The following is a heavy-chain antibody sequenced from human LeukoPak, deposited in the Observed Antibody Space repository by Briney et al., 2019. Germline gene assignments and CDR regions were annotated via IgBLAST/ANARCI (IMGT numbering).Heavy chain of an antibody. J-gene: IGHJ1*01. CDR3: TTDYPSGYSSGWYVY. CDR2: IKKKTDGGTT. CDR1: GFTFNKAW. V-gene: IGHV3-15*01. D-gene: IGHD6-19*01. Sequence: GGSLRLSCAASGFTFNKAWMSWVRQAPGKGLEWVGRIKKKTDGGTTDYAAPVKGRFTISRDDSKNTLFLQMNSLKTEGTAVYYCTTDYPSGYSSGWYVYWGQGTLVTVSS.